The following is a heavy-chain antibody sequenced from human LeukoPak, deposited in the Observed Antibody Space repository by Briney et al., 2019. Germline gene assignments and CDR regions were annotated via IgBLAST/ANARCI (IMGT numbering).Heavy chain of an antibody. J-gene: IGHJ4*02. CDR2: IISILGIA. D-gene: IGHD4-17*01. Sequence: ASVKVSCKASGYTFTGYYMHWVRQAPGQGLEWMGRIISILGIANYAQKFQGRVTITADKSTSTAYMELSSLRSEDTAVYYCARDLGSGDYGWGQGTLVTVSS. CDR3: ARDLGSGDYG. CDR1: GYTFTGYY. V-gene: IGHV1-69*04.